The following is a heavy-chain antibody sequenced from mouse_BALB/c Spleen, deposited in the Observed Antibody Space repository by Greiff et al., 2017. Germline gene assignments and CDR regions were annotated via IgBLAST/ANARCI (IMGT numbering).Heavy chain of an antibody. Sequence: VQLQQSGAELVRPGSSVKLSCKASGYAFSSYWMNWVKQRPGQGLEWIGQIYPGDGDTNYNGKFKGKATLTADNSSSTAYMQLSSLTSAASAVYVCAREGDSSYSFAYWGQGTLVTVSA. CDR1: GYAFSSYW. D-gene: IGHD1-1*01. J-gene: IGHJ3*01. V-gene: IGHV1-80*01. CDR3: AREGDSSYSFAY. CDR2: IYPGDGDT.